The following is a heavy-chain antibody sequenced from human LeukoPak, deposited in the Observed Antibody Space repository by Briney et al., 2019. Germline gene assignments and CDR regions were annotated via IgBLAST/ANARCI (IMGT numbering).Heavy chain of an antibody. CDR3: AKDRYYYDSSGYWTFDY. J-gene: IGHJ4*02. Sequence: GASVKVSCKASGGTFSSYAISWVRQAPGQGLEWMGRIIPILGIANYAQKFQGRVTITADKSTSTAYMELSSLRSEDTAVYYCAKDRYYYDSSGYWTFDYWGQGTLVTVSS. CDR1: GGTFSSYA. D-gene: IGHD3-22*01. CDR2: IIPILGIA. V-gene: IGHV1-69*04.